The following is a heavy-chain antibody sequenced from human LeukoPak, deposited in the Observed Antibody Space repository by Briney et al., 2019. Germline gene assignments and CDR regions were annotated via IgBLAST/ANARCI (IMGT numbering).Heavy chain of an antibody. CDR3: ARSSSRGLNDY. V-gene: IGHV1-69*04. CDR1: GGTFSSYA. Sequence: SVKVSCKASGGTFSSYAVSWVRQAPGQGLEWMGRIIPILGIANYAQKFQGRVTITADKSTSTAYMERSSLRSEDTAVYYCARSSSRGLNDYWGQGTLVTVSS. J-gene: IGHJ4*02. D-gene: IGHD3-10*01. CDR2: IIPILGIA.